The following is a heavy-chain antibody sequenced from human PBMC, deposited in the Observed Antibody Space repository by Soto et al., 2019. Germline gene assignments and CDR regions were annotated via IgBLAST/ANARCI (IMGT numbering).Heavy chain of an antibody. D-gene: IGHD5-18*01. CDR1: GGSISSYY. J-gene: IGHJ4*02. Sequence: KTSETLSLTCTVSGGSISSYYWSWIRQPPGKGLEWIGYIYYSGGTNYDPSLKSRVTISVDTSKNQFSLKLSSVTAADTAVYYCATQRLGYGYIEDYWGQGTLVTVS. V-gene: IGHV4-59*01. CDR2: IYYSGGT. CDR3: ATQRLGYGYIEDY.